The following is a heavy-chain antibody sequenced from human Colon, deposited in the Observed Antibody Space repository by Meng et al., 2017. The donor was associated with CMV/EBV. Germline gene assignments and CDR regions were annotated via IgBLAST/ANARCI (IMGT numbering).Heavy chain of an antibody. CDR1: GFTFSNYG. CDR3: AKGRNAECFYFEY. V-gene: IGHV3-30*02. CDR2: IRSDGTKN. J-gene: IGHJ4*02. D-gene: IGHD2-8*01. Sequence: GGSLRLSCAASGFTFSNYGMHWVRQAPGKGLEWVALIRSDGTKNFYGDSAKGRFTISRDNSKQMVYLEMNSLRPEDTAIYYCAKGRNAECFYFEYWGQGTPVTVSS.